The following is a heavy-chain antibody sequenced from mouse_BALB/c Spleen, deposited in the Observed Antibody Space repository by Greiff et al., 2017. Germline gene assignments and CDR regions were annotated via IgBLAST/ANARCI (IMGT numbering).Heavy chain of an antibody. V-gene: IGHV2-9*02. Sequence: QVQLKESGPGLVAPSQSLSITCTVSGFSLTGYGVNWVRQPPGKGLEWLGVIWAGGSTNYNSALMSRLSISKDNSKSQVFLKMNSLQTDDTAMYYCARDDGNPFAYWGQGTLVTVSA. J-gene: IGHJ3*01. CDR3: ARDDGNPFAY. D-gene: IGHD2-3*01. CDR2: IWAGGST. CDR1: GFSLTGYG.